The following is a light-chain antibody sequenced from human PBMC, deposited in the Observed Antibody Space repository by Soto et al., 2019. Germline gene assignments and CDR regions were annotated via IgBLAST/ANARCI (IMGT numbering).Light chain of an antibody. CDR1: KSLGYSDGNTH. V-gene: IGKV2-30*01. CDR2: RVS. Sequence: DVVLTQSPLSLPANFGQPASISCRSSKSLGYSDGNTHLSWFHQRPGQSPWRLIYRVSSRDSVVPDRCSGSGSGADFTLEIRRVEDEDVWIYVCSQGTPWPRTLREWTKVEVK. J-gene: IGKJ1*01. CDR3: SQGTPWPRT.